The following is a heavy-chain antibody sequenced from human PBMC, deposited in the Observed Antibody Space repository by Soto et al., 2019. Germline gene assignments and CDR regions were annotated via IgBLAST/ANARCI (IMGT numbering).Heavy chain of an antibody. Sequence: QVHLQESGPGLVKPSQTLSLTCSVNGDSINSDSVYWSWIRQSPGKGLEYIGYITYNGRTFYNPSLKSRVTMAVDTPKNQFSREVRSVTAADTAVYYCARERQVGPSSGRFDPWGQGTLVTVST. CDR3: ARERQVGPSSGRFDP. J-gene: IGHJ5*02. CDR2: ITYNGRT. CDR1: GDSINSDSVY. V-gene: IGHV4-31*03.